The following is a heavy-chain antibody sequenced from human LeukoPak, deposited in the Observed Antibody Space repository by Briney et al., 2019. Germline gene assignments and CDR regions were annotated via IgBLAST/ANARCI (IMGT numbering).Heavy chain of an antibody. D-gene: IGHD3-10*01. J-gene: IGHJ4*02. V-gene: IGHV1-46*01. CDR2: INPSGGST. CDR3: ARGIGFRAGDY. Sequence: GASVKVSCKASGYTFTSYYMHWVRQAPGQGLEWMGIINPSGGSTSYAQKFQGRVTMTRDTSTSTVYMELSRLRSDDTAVYYCARGIGFRAGDYWGQGTLVTVSS. CDR1: GYTFTSYY.